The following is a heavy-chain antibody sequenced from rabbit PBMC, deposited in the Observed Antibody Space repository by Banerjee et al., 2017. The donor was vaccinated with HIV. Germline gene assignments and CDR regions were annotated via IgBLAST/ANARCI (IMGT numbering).Heavy chain of an antibody. V-gene: IGHV1S40*01. CDR2: IYAGSSGST. Sequence: QSLEESGGDLVKPGASLTLTCTASGFSFSSIYWICWVRQAPGKGLEWIACIYAGSSGSTYYASWAKGRFTISKTSSTTVTLQMTSLTAADTATYFCARGSRIDYYNLWGQGTLVTVS. CDR3: ARGSRIDYYNL. J-gene: IGHJ4*01. D-gene: IGHD1-1*01. CDR1: GFSFSSIYW.